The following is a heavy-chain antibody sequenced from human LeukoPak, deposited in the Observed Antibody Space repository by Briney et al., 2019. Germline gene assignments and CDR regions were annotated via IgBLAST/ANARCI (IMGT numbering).Heavy chain of an antibody. CDR2: IHPGDSDT. J-gene: IGHJ4*02. CDR3: ARPYGSGYYFGPPDY. D-gene: IGHD3-22*01. CDR1: GYRFTSYW. Sequence: PGESLKISCKGSGYRFTSYWIGWVRQMPGKGLEWMGIIHPGDSDTRYSPSFQGQVTISADKSISTAYLQWSSLKASDTAMYYCARPYGSGYYFGPPDYWGQGTLVTVSS. V-gene: IGHV5-51*01.